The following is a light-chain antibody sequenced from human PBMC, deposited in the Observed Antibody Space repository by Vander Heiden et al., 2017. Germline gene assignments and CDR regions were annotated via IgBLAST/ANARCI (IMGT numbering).Light chain of an antibody. V-gene: IGLV3-1*01. Sequence: SYELTQPPSVSVSPGQTASITCSGDKLGDNYACWYQQKPGQSLVLVIYQDSKRPSGIPERFSGSNSGNTATLTISGTQAMDEADYYCQAWDSSTVAFGGGTKLTVL. CDR3: QAWDSSTVA. J-gene: IGLJ2*01. CDR2: QDS. CDR1: KLGDNY.